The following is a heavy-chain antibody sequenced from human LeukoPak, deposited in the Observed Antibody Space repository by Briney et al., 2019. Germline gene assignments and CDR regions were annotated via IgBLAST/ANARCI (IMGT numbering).Heavy chain of an antibody. V-gene: IGHV4-34*01. CDR2: INHSGST. Sequence: PSETLSLTCAVYGGSFSGYYWSWIRQPPGKGLEWIGEINHSGSTNYNPSLKSRVTISVDTSKNQFSLKLSSVTAADTAVYYCARKAYGSGSYYIRNWGQGTLVTVSS. CDR1: GGSFSGYY. CDR3: ARKAYGSGSYYIRN. J-gene: IGHJ4*02. D-gene: IGHD3-10*01.